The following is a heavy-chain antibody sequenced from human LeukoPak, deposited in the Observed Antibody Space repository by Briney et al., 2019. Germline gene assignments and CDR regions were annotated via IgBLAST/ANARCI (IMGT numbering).Heavy chain of an antibody. J-gene: IGHJ6*02. Sequence: SETLSLTCTVSGGSISGYYWSCIRQPPGKGLEWIGYIYYSGGTNYNPSLKSRVTISVDTSKNQFSLKLSSVAAADTAVYYCARVTYDSSGYVMDVWGQGTTVTVSS. CDR1: GGSISGYY. V-gene: IGHV4-59*12. CDR3: ARVTYDSSGYVMDV. D-gene: IGHD3-22*01. CDR2: IYYSGGT.